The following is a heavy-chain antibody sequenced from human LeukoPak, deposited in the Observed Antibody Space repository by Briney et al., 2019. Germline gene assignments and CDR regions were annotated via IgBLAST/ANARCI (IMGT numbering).Heavy chain of an antibody. CDR1: GYSFTSYW. Sequence: GESLKISCKGSGYSFTSYWIGWVRQMPGKGLEWMGIIYPGDSDTRYSPSFQGQVTISADKSISTAYLQWSSLKASDTAMYYCAASTGSAQYYYYGMDVWGQGTTVTVS. CDR2: IYPGDSDT. D-gene: IGHD1-14*01. V-gene: IGHV5-51*01. CDR3: AASTGSAQYYYYGMDV. J-gene: IGHJ6*02.